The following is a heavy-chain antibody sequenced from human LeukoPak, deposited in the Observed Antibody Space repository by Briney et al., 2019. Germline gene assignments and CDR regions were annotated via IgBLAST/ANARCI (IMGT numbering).Heavy chain of an antibody. CDR2: IYTSGST. CDR3: ARGLVDTAMVSDAFDI. V-gene: IGHV4-61*02. J-gene: IGHJ3*02. Sequence: SETLSLTCTVSGGSISSGSYYWRWIRQPAGTGLEWLGRIYTSGSTNYNPSLKSRVTISVDKSKNQFSLKLSSVTAADTAVYYCARGLVDTAMVSDAFDIWGQGTMVTVSS. CDR1: GGSISSGSYY. D-gene: IGHD5-18*01.